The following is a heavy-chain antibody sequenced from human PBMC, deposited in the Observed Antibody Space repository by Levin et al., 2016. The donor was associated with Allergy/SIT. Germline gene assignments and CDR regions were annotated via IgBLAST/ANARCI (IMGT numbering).Heavy chain of an antibody. V-gene: IGHV1-18*01. Sequence: WVRQAPGQGLEWMGWISAYNGNTNDAQKFQGRVIMTTDTSTSTAYMELRSLRSDDTAVYYCARDWGSYKQRGLYYFDYWGQGTLVTVSS. CDR3: ARDWGSYKQRGLYYFDY. D-gene: IGHD3-16*01. CDR2: ISAYNGNT. J-gene: IGHJ4*02.